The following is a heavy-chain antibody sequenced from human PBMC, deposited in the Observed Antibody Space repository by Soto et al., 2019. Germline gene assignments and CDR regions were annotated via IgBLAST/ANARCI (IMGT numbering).Heavy chain of an antibody. V-gene: IGHV4-61*01. J-gene: IGHJ4*02. CDR2: VYYSGIT. CDR3: AREDMSGTYYFDS. D-gene: IGHD1-26*01. CDR1: GGSVSSQTHF. Sequence: GPGPFPPSETLSLTCSVSGGSVSSQTHFWSWIRQAPGKGLEWIGYVYYSGITNSNPSLKSRVTISADTSHNQIFLSLTSVTAADTAVYYCAREDMSGTYYFDSWGQGTLVTVSS.